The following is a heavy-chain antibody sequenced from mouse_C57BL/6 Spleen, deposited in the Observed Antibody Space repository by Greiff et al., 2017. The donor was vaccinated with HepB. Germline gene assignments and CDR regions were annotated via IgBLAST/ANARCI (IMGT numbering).Heavy chain of an antibody. V-gene: IGHV3-1*01. CDR3: ARGRSNLRGGAMDY. CDR2: ISYSGST. Sequence: EVKVVESGPGMVKPSQSLSLTCTVTGYSITSGYDWHWIRHFPGNKLEWMGYISYSGSTNYNPSLKSRITINHDTSKNHFFLKLNSVTTEDTATYYCARGRSNLRGGAMDYWGQGTSVTVSS. D-gene: IGHD2-5*01. J-gene: IGHJ4*01. CDR1: GYSITSGYD.